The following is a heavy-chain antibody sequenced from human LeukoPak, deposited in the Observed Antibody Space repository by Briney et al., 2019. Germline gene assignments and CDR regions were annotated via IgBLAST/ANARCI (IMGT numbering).Heavy chain of an antibody. J-gene: IGHJ4*02. V-gene: IGHV3-66*01. CDR3: ARGPWASFDY. CDR2: IYSDGDT. D-gene: IGHD3-16*01. Sequence: PGGSLRLSCAASGFTVSRNYMTWVRQAPGKGLEWVSVIYSDGDTYYVDSVKGRFTISRDNSKNTLYLQMNSLRAEDTAVYYCARGPWASFDYWSQGTLVTVSS. CDR1: GFTVSRNY.